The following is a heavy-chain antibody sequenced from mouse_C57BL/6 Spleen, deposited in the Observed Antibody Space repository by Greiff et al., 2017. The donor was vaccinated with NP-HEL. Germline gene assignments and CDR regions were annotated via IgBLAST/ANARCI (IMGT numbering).Heavy chain of an antibody. V-gene: IGHV5-17*01. CDR1: GFTFSDYG. J-gene: IGHJ3*01. CDR2: ISSGSSTI. D-gene: IGHD1-1*01. Sequence: EVKLVESGGGLVKPGGSLKLSCAASGFTFSDYGMHWVRQAPEKGLEWVAYISSGSSTIYYADTVKGRFTISRDNAKNTLFLQMTSLRSEDTAMYYCARQRGTTVVAPFAYWGQGTLVTVSA. CDR3: ARQRGTTVVAPFAY.